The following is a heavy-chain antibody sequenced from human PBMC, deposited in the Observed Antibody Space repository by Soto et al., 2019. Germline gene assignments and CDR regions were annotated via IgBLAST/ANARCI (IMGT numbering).Heavy chain of an antibody. J-gene: IGHJ5*02. CDR2: IYYSGST. V-gene: IGHV4-39*01. Sequence: TLSLTCTVSGGSISSSSYYWGWIRQPPGKGLEWIGSIYYSGSTYYNPSLKSRVTISVDTSKNQFSLKLSSVTAADTAVYYCARPRAMVRGVIISQSNWFDPWGQGTLVTSPQ. CDR3: ARPRAMVRGVIISQSNWFDP. CDR1: GGSISSSSYY. D-gene: IGHD3-10*01.